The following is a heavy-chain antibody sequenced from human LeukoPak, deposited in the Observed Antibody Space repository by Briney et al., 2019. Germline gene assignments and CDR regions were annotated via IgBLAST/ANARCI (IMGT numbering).Heavy chain of an antibody. CDR1: GFTLSSYS. V-gene: IGHV3-21*01. J-gene: IGHJ4*02. D-gene: IGHD3-3*01. Sequence: GGSLRLSCAASGFTLSSYSMNWVRQAPGKGLEWVSSISSSSSYIYYADSVKGRFTISRDNAKNSLYLQMNSLRAEDTAVYYCAREPFWSGYYSNLHFDYWGQGTLVTVSS. CDR2: ISSSSSYI. CDR3: AREPFWSGYYSNLHFDY.